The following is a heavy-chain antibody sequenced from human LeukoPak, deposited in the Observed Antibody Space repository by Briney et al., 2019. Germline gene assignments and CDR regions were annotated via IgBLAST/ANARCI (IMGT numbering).Heavy chain of an antibody. J-gene: IGHJ4*02. V-gene: IGHV3-23*01. CDR2: ISGSGGST. CDR1: GFTFSSYA. D-gene: IGHD1-7*01. CDR3: ARGQEGNWNYFATDY. Sequence: GGSLRLSCAASGFTFSSYAMSWVRQAPGKGLEWVSAISGSGGSTYYADSVKGRFTISRDNSKNTLYLQMNSLRAEDTAVYYCARGQEGNWNYFATDYWGQGTLVTVSS.